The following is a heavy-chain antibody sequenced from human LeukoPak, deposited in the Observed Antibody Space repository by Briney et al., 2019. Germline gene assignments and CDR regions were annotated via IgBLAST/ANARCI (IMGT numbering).Heavy chain of an antibody. V-gene: IGHV3-7*01. Sequence: PGGSLRLSCAASGFTFSSYWMSWVRQAPGKGLEWVANIKQDGSEKYYVDSVKGRFTISRDNAKNSLYLQMNSLRAEDTAVYSCARIHASGSYFFDYWGQGTLVTVSS. CDR3: ARIHASGSYFFDY. D-gene: IGHD3-10*01. J-gene: IGHJ4*02. CDR2: IKQDGSEK. CDR1: GFTFSSYW.